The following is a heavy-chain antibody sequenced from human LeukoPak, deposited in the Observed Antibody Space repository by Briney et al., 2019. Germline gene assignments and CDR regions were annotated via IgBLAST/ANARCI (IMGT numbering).Heavy chain of an antibody. CDR3: TRRVSATRWFDP. CDR2: ISGDGSTT. Sequence: PGGSLRLPCAASGFTFSNYWMHWVRQAPGKGLMWVSRISGDGSTTIYADSVKGRFSISRDNAENTMYLQMNSLRVEDTAVYYCTRRVSATRWFDPWGQGTLVTVSS. J-gene: IGHJ5*02. D-gene: IGHD2-15*01. CDR1: GFTFSNYW. V-gene: IGHV3-74*01.